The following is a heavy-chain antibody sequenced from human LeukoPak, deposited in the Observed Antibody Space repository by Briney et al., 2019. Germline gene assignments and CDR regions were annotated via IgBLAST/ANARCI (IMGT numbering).Heavy chain of an antibody. D-gene: IGHD2-2*02. V-gene: IGHV5-51*01. CDR1: GYSFTSYW. CDR3: ARQSLRYCSSTTCYSPADY. CDR2: IYPGDSDT. Sequence: GESLKISCKGSGYSFTSYWIGWVRQMPGKGLEWMGIIYPGDSDTRYSPSFQGQVTISADKSISTAYLQWSSLKASDTAMYYCARQSLRYCSSTTCYSPADYWGQGTLVTVSS. J-gene: IGHJ4*02.